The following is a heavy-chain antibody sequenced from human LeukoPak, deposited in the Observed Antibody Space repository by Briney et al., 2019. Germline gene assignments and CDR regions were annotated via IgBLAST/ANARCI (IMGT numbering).Heavy chain of an antibody. CDR1: GGSISSYY. Sequence: SETLSLTCTVSGGSISSYYWSWIRQPPGKGLEWIGYIYYSGSTNYSPSLKSRVTISVDTSKNQFSLKLSSVTAADTAVYYCARSGYYDILTGYLNWFDPWGQGTLVTVSS. J-gene: IGHJ5*02. CDR3: ARSGYYDILTGYLNWFDP. D-gene: IGHD3-9*01. CDR2: IYYSGST. V-gene: IGHV4-59*01.